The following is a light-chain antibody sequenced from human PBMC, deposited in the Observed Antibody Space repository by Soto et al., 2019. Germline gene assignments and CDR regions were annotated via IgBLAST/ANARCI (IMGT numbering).Light chain of an antibody. Sequence: IQMTQSPSSLSASVGDRLSITCRASQVITNDLGWYQQRPGKAPKRLIYAASTLQSGVPSRFIGSGSGTEFTHTISSLQPEDVATYYCLQLNTYPLTFGQGTKVEIK. CDR2: AAS. CDR3: LQLNTYPLT. V-gene: IGKV1-17*01. CDR1: QVITND. J-gene: IGKJ1*01.